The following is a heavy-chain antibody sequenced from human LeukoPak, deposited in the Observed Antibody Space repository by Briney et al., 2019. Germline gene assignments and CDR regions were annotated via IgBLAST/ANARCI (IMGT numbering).Heavy chain of an antibody. D-gene: IGHD3-22*01. V-gene: IGHV3-21*01. CDR3: ARINYYDSSGYVPFDY. CDR1: GFTFSSYS. J-gene: IGHJ4*02. CDR2: ISTSSSYI. Sequence: GGSLGLSCAASGFTFSSYSMNWVRQAPGKGLEWVSSISTSSSYIYYADSVKGRFTISRENAKNSLYLQMNSLRAEDTAVYYCARINYYDSSGYVPFDYWGQGTLVTVSS.